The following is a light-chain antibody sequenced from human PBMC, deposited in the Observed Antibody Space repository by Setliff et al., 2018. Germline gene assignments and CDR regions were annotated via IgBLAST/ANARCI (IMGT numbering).Light chain of an antibody. CDR3: SSYTGSNSHV. Sequence: LTQPASLSGSPGQSITISCTGTSSDVGGYNYVSWYQQHPGKAPKLMIYDVGKRPSGVSNRFSGSKSGNTASLTISGLQAEDEADYYCSSYTGSNSHVFGTGTKVTV. CDR1: SSDVGGYNY. V-gene: IGLV2-14*03. CDR2: DVG. J-gene: IGLJ1*01.